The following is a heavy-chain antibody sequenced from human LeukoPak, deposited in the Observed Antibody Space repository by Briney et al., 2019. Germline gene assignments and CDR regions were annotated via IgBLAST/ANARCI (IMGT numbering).Heavy chain of an antibody. J-gene: IGHJ4*02. CDR3: ARDLIYAFDY. CDR1: GFTFSTYS. D-gene: IGHD2-8*01. CDR2: ISSGGDTI. Sequence: GGSLRLSCAASGFTFSTYSMNWVRQAPAKGLEWVSYISSGGDTINYADSVKGRFTISRDNAKNSLYLQMNSLRAEDTAAYYCARDLIYAFDYWGQGTLVTVSS. V-gene: IGHV3-48*01.